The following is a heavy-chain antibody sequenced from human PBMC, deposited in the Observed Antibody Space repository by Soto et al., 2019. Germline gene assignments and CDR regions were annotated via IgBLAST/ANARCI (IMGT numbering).Heavy chain of an antibody. Sequence: SETLALTCTVSGGSINSGDYFWSWIRQPPGKGLEWIGNIYYNASTYYNPSLKSRLTISVDTSKNQFSRRLSSVTAADTAVYYCASEGVEPGEEWFVPWGQGTMVTVSS. J-gene: IGHJ5*02. CDR1: GGSINSGDYF. V-gene: IGHV4-30-4*01. CDR2: IYYNAST. D-gene: IGHD1-26*01. CDR3: ASEGVEPGEEWFVP.